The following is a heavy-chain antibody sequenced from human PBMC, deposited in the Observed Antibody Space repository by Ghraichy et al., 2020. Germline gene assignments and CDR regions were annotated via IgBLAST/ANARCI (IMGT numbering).Heavy chain of an antibody. CDR1: GGSISSYY. D-gene: IGHD6-6*01. V-gene: IGHV4-59*01. Sequence: TLSLTCTVSGGSISSYYWSWIRQPPGKGLEWIGYIYYSGSTNYNPSLKSRVTISVDTSKNQFSLKLSSVTAADTAVYYCARAYSSSAGVWGQGTLVTVSS. J-gene: IGHJ4*02. CDR2: IYYSGST. CDR3: ARAYSSSAGV.